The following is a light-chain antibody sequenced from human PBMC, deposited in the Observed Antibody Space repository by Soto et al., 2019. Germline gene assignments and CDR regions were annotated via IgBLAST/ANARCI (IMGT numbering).Light chain of an antibody. CDR2: DGN. CDR1: TSDVGGYNY. CDR3: CSFTSIKTVV. Sequence: QPGLTQPAPMSRSPGQSITVSCTGTTSDVGGYNYVTWYQQYPGQAPKIIIYDGNRRPPGVSDRFSGSKSGNTASLTVSDLQAGDEADYFCCSFTSIKTVVFGGGTKVTVL. J-gene: IGLJ1*01. V-gene: IGLV2-14*03.